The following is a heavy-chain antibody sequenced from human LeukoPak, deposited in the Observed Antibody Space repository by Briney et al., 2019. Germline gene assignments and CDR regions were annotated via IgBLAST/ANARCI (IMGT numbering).Heavy chain of an antibody. Sequence: PGGSLRLSCAASGFTVSSNYVSWVRQAPGKGLEWVSVIYSGGSTYYADSVKGRFTISRDNSKNTLYLQMNTLQAEDTAVYYCARRSPGTSSLFYYYMDVWGKGTTVTVSS. CDR3: ARRSPGTSSLFYYYMDV. V-gene: IGHV3-53*01. CDR2: IYSGGST. CDR1: GFTVSSNY. J-gene: IGHJ6*03. D-gene: IGHD1-26*01.